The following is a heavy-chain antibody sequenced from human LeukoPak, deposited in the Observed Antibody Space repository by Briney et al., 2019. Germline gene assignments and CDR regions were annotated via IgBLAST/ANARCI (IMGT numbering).Heavy chain of an antibody. J-gene: IGHJ5*02. CDR1: GFTFRTYD. CDR3: ARDLRSSGWSVDP. D-gene: IGHD6-19*01. V-gene: IGHV3-30*03. Sequence: PGRSLRLSCAASGFTFRTYDMHWVRQAPGKGLEWVALISYAGNDKYYADSVKGRFTVSRDNSKNTLYLQMNSLRADDTAVYYCARDLRSSGWSVDPWGQGTLVTVSS. CDR2: ISYAGNDK.